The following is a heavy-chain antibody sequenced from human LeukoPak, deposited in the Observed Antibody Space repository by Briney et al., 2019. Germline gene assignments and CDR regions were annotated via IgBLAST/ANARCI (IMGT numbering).Heavy chain of an antibody. V-gene: IGHV3-30-3*01. D-gene: IGHD5-24*01. CDR1: GFTFSSYA. Sequence: PGGSLRLSCAASGFTFSSYAMHWVRQAPGKGLEWVAVISYDGSNKYYADSVKGRFTISRDNAKNSLYLQMNSLRVEDTAVYYCAKVGGDGYNSDYYYGMDVWGQGTTVTVSS. J-gene: IGHJ6*02. CDR3: AKVGGDGYNSDYYYGMDV. CDR2: ISYDGSNK.